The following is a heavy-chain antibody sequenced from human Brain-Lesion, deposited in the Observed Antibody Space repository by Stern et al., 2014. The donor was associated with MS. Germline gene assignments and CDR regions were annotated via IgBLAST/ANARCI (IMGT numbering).Heavy chain of an antibody. V-gene: IGHV1-8*01. CDR3: ARAVRNQLLSEY. Sequence: QVQLVQSEAEVKKPGASVKVSCKASGYTFSSYDITWVRQASGHGLEWMGWMNPYSGNTGYAQKFKGRVSMTSDPSISTVYMELTSLTSDDTAVYFCARAVRNQLLSEYWGQGTLVTVSS. CDR1: GYTFSSYD. J-gene: IGHJ4*02. CDR2: MNPYSGNT. D-gene: IGHD2-2*01.